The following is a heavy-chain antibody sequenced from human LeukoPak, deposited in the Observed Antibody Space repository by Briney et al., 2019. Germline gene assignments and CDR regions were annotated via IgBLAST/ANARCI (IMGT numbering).Heavy chain of an antibody. CDR2: INPSGGSP. J-gene: IGHJ4*02. D-gene: IGHD6-6*01. Sequence: GASVKVSCKASGNIFTRNYIHWVRQAPGQGLEWMGIINPSGGSPTYAQKFQGRVTMTKDTSTTTVYMELSSLRSEDTAIYYCASETPIAAGPPYFDYWGQGTLVTVSS. V-gene: IGHV1-46*01. CDR1: GNIFTRNY. CDR3: ASETPIAAGPPYFDY.